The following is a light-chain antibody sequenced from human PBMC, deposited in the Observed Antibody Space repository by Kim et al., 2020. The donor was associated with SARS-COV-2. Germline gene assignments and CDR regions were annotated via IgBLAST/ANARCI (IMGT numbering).Light chain of an antibody. CDR3: SSYTSSSTLV. Sequence: GQSIAISCSGTSSDVGGYNSVSWYQQHPGQAPILLVYDVSKRPSGVSNRFSGSKSGNTASLTSSGLQAEDESDYYCSSYTSSSTLVFGGGTQLTVL. J-gene: IGLJ2*01. V-gene: IGLV2-14*04. CDR1: SSDVGGYNS. CDR2: DVS.